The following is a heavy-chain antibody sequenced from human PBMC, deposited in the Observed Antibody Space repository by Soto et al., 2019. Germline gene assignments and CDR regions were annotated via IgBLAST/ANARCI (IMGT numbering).Heavy chain of an antibody. CDR3: VGFGGLNV. V-gene: IGHV3-7*01. D-gene: IGHD3-10*01. J-gene: IGHJ6*04. Sequence: EVQLAESGGGLVQPGGSLRLSCAASGITFSNYWMSWIRQAPGKGLEWVAHIYPDGSQKYYVDSTKGRFTISRDNAKNSLSLQSSSLRAEDTALYYCVGFGGLNVWGRGTTVTVAS. CDR2: IYPDGSQK. CDR1: GITFSNYW.